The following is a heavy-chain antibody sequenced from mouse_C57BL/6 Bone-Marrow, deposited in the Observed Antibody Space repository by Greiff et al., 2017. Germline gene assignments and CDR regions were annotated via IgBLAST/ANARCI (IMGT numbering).Heavy chain of an antibody. D-gene: IGHD1-1*01. V-gene: IGHV1-55*01. CDR1: GYTFTSYW. CDR3: ARREVVATGYFGY. CDR2: IYPGSGST. J-gene: IGHJ2*01. Sequence: QVQLKESGAELVKPGASVKMSCKASGYTFTSYWITWVKQRPGQGLEWIGDIYPGSGSTNSNEKFKSKATLTVDTASSTAYMQLSSLTSEDSAVYYCARREVVATGYFGYWGQGTTLTVSS.